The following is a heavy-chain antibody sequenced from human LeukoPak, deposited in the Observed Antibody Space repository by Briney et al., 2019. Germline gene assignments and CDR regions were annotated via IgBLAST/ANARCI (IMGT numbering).Heavy chain of an antibody. D-gene: IGHD3-22*01. CDR1: GGTFTSYG. V-gene: IGHV1-18*01. Sequence: GASVKVSCKASGGTFTSYGISWVRQAPGQGLEWMGWISAYNGNTNYAQKLQGRVTMTTDTSTSTAYMELRSLRSDDTAVYYCARPAYYDSSGYVIDYWGQGTLVTVSS. J-gene: IGHJ4*02. CDR2: ISAYNGNT. CDR3: ARPAYYDSSGYVIDY.